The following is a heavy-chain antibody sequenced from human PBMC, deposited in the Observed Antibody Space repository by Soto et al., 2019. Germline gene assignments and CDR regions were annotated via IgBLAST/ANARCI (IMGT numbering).Heavy chain of an antibody. CDR1: GFSLSNARMG. CDR2: IFSNDEK. J-gene: IGHJ4*02. D-gene: IGHD6-19*01. CDR3: ARIPAGTSFLYYFDY. V-gene: IGHV2-26*01. Sequence: SGPTLVNPTETLTLTCTVSGFSLSNARMGVSWIRQPPGKALEWLAHIFSNDEKSYSTSLKSRLTISKDTSKSQVVLTMTNMDPVDTATYYCARIPAGTSFLYYFDYWGQGTPVTVSS.